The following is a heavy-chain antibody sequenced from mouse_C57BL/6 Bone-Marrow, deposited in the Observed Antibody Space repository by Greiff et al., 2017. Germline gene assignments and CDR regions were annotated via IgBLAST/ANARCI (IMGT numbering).Heavy chain of an antibody. CDR1: GFTFSNYW. J-gene: IGHJ3*01. CDR2: IRLKSDNYAT. CDR3: TSNLAWFAY. D-gene: IGHD2-5*01. Sequence: EVKVEESGGGLVQPGGSMKLSCVASGFTFSNYWMNWVRQSPEKGLEWVAQIRLKSDNYATHYAESVKGRFTISRDDSKSSVYLQMNNLRAEDTGIYYCTSNLAWFAYWGQGTLVTVSA. V-gene: IGHV6-3*01.